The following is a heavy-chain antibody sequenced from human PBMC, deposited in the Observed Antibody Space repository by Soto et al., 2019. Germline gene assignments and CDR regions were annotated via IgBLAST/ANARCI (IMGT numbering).Heavy chain of an antibody. D-gene: IGHD6-19*01. V-gene: IGHV1-18*01. Sequence: QDPLVQSGAEVKKPGASVTVSCKASGYSFTNYGITWVRQAPGQGLEWLGWISAFNGNTHYAQKVQGRVTMTTDASTSTAYMERRSLRSDDTAVYYCARDRGVAPPVAGNTHYYYDMDVWGKGTTVTVSS. CDR2: ISAFNGNT. J-gene: IGHJ6*03. CDR1: GYSFTNYG. CDR3: ARDRGVAPPVAGNTHYYYDMDV.